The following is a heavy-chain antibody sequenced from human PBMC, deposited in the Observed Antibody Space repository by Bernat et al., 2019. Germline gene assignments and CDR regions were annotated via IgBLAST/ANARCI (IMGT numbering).Heavy chain of an antibody. D-gene: IGHD3-3*01. CDR1: GFTFSSYG. Sequence: QVQLVESGGGVVQPGRSLRLPFAVSGFTFSSYGMHGVRQVPRKGLEWVAVTWYDGSNKYYEDSVKGRFTISRDKSKNTLYLQMNSLRAEDTAVYYCASGPFWSGYHEYYFDYWGQGTLVTVSS. CDR3: ASGPFWSGYHEYYFDY. CDR2: TWYDGSNK. J-gene: IGHJ4*02. V-gene: IGHV3-33*01.